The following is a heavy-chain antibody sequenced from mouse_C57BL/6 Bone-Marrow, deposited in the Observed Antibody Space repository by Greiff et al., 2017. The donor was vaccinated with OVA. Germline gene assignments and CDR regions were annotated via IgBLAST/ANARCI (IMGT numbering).Heavy chain of an antibody. V-gene: IGHV14-1*01. CDR1: GFNIKDYY. CDR2: IDPEDGDT. Sequence: EVQLQQSGAELVRPGASVKLSCTASGFNIKDYYMHWVKQRPEQGLEWIGRIDPEDGDTEYAPKFQGKATMTADTSSNTAYLQLSSLTSEDTAVYYCTVYYSGSSGDYWGQGTTLTVSS. D-gene: IGHD1-1*01. CDR3: TVYYSGSSGDY. J-gene: IGHJ2*01.